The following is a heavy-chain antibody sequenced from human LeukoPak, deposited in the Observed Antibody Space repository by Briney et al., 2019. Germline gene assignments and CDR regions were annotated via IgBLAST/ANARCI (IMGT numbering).Heavy chain of an antibody. D-gene: IGHD2-21*01. Sequence: AASVKVSCKSSGYSLTDYYIHRVPQAPGQGLEWMGWINLNTGDIKSAQRFQGKFTMTRDTSITTAYMEISWLTSADTAIYYCARADRLHGGPYLIGPWGQGTLVTVSS. V-gene: IGHV1-2*02. J-gene: IGHJ5*02. CDR2: INLNTGDI. CDR1: GYSLTDYY. CDR3: ARADRLHGGPYLIGP.